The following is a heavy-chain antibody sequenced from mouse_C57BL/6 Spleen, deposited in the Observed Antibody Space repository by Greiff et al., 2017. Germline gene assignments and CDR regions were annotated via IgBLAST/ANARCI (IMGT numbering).Heavy chain of an antibody. CDR3: ARIEEVITTVVGRYYAMDY. D-gene: IGHD1-1*01. CDR2: IWWDDDK. CDR1: GFSLSTFGMG. Sequence: QVTLKVSGPGILQPSQTLSLTCSFSGFSLSTFGMGVGWIRQPSGKGLEWLAHIWWDDDKYYNPALKSRLTISKDTSKNQVFLKIANVDTADTATYYCARIEEVITTVVGRYYAMDYWGQGTSVTVSS. V-gene: IGHV8-8*01. J-gene: IGHJ4*01.